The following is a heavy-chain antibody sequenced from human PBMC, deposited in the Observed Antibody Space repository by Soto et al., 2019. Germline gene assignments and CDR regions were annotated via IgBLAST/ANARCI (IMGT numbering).Heavy chain of an antibody. V-gene: IGHV1-18*01. CDR1: GYTFTSYG. CDR2: ISTYNANT. D-gene: IGHD3-22*01. CDR3: ARISDDSSGYYFDY. Sequence: ASVKVSCKASGYTFTSYGITWVRQAPGQGLEWMGWISTYNANTNYEQKVQGRVTMTTDTSTSTAYMELRSLRSDDTAVYYCARISDDSSGYYFDYWGQGTLVTVS. J-gene: IGHJ4*02.